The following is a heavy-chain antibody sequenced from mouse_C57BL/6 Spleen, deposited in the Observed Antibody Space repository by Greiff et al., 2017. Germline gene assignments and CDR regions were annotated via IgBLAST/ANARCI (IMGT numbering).Heavy chain of an antibody. Sequence: EVQLQESGPGLVKPSQSLSRTCSVTGYSITSGYYWNWIRQFPGNKLEWMGYISYDGSNNYNPSLKNRISITRDTSKNQFFLKLNSVTTEDTATYYCARGKNYYDYDGAWFAYWGQGTLVTVSA. CDR2: ISYDGSN. V-gene: IGHV3-6*01. D-gene: IGHD2-4*01. CDR3: ARGKNYYDYDGAWFAY. CDR1: GYSITSGYY. J-gene: IGHJ3*01.